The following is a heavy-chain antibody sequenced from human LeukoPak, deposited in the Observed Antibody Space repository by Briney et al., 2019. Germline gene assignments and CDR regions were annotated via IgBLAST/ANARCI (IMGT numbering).Heavy chain of an antibody. D-gene: IGHD5-18*01. CDR1: GGSISSYY. CDR2: IYTSGST. Sequence: SETLSLTCTVSGGSISSYYLSWIGQPAGKELEWIGRIYTSGSTNYTPSLQSRVPMSVDTSKNQFSLKLSSVTAAGTAVYSCARDMGYSYDYVFDYWGQGTLVTVSS. CDR3: ARDMGYSYDYVFDY. V-gene: IGHV4-4*07. J-gene: IGHJ4*02.